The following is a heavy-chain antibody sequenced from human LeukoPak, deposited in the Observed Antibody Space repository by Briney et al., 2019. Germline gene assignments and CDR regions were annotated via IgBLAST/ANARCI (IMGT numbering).Heavy chain of an antibody. Sequence: PGGSVRLSCAASGFTLSDYYMSWIRQAPGKGLEWVSYISSSGSTIYYADSVKGRFTISRDNAKNSLYLQMNSLRAEDTAVYYCATPWNDFWSGYCPYWGQGTLVTVSS. CDR1: GFTLSDYY. J-gene: IGHJ4*02. D-gene: IGHD3-3*01. CDR3: ATPWNDFWSGYCPY. V-gene: IGHV3-11*04. CDR2: ISSSGSTI.